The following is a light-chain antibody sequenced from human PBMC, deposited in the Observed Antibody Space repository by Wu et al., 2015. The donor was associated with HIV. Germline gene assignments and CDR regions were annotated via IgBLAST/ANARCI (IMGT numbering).Light chain of an antibody. Sequence: EIVLTQSPATLSLSPGERVTLSCRASQSVRNYLAWYQQKPGQAPRLLIYGASTRATGIPARFSGSRSGTEFTLTISSLQSEDFAVYYCQQYNNWPLTFGQGTKVEVK. CDR3: QQYNNWPLT. CDR1: QSVRNY. V-gene: IGKV3-15*01. J-gene: IGKJ1*01. CDR2: GAS.